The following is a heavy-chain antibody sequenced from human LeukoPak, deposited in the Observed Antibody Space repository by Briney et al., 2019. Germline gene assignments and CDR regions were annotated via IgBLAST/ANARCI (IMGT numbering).Heavy chain of an antibody. J-gene: IGHJ4*02. CDR2: INPNSGGT. Sequence: EASVSVSCTASGYTFTGYYMHWVRQAPGQGLEWMGCINPNSGGTNYAQKLQGRVTMARDTSISTAYMELSRLRSDDTAVYYGARWHPIKYYFDYWRQGTLVTVSS. CDR1: GYTFTGYY. V-gene: IGHV1-2*02. D-gene: IGHD5-24*01. CDR3: ARWHPIKYYFDY.